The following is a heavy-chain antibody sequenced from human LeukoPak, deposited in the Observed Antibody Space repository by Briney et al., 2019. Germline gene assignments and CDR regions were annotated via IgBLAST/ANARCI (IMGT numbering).Heavy chain of an antibody. D-gene: IGHD3-22*01. Sequence: GGSLRLSCAASGFTFSGSAMHWVRQASGKGLEWVGRIRSKANSYATAYAASVKGRFTISRDDSKNTAYLQMNSLKTEDTAVYYCTRAHYDSSGYYLNWGPRTLVTVSS. CDR3: TRAHYDSSGYYLN. J-gene: IGHJ4*02. CDR1: GFTFSGSA. CDR2: IRSKANSYAT. V-gene: IGHV3-73*01.